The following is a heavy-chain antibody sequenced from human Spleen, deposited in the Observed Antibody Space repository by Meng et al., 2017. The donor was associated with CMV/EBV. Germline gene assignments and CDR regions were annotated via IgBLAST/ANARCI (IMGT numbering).Heavy chain of an antibody. CDR2: MNPNSGNT. J-gene: IGHJ4*02. Sequence: ASVKVSCKASGYTFTSYDINWVRQATGQGLEWMGWMNPNSGNTGYAQKFQGRVTITADKSTSTAYMELSSLRSEDTAVYYCARDSLGSGSYWTHFDYWGQGTLVTVSS. CDR1: GYTFTSYD. D-gene: IGHD1-26*01. CDR3: ARDSLGSGSYWTHFDY. V-gene: IGHV1-8*03.